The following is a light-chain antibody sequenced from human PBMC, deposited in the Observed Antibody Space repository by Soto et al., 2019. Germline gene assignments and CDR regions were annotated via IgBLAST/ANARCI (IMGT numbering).Light chain of an antibody. J-gene: IGKJ2*01. Sequence: EIVVTQSPATLSLSPGERATLSCRASQSVGSNLAWYQQKPGQAPRLLIYGASTRASNIPARFSAFGSGTEFNLIISSLQSEDFAVNYCQHYNTWPRYTFGQGTKLEIK. V-gene: IGKV3-15*01. CDR3: QHYNTWPRYT. CDR1: QSVGSN. CDR2: GAS.